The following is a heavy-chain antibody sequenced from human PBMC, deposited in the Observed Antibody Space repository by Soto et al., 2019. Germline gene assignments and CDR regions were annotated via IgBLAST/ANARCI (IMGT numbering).Heavy chain of an antibody. D-gene: IGHD1-1*01. J-gene: IGHJ6*02. CDR1: GYTFTRYD. Sequence: ASVKVSCKASGYTFTRYDINWVRQATGQGLEWMGWMNPNSGNTGYAQKFQGRVTMTRNTSISTAYMELSSLRSEDTAVYYYAIVGMTLQLHYYYYGIDVCRQRLTVPAS. CDR2: MNPNSGNT. V-gene: IGHV1-8*01. CDR3: AIVGMTLQLHYYYYGIDV.